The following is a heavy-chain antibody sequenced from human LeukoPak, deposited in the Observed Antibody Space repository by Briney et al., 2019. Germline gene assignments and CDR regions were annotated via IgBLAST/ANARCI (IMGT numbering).Heavy chain of an antibody. CDR2: IASDGSST. D-gene: IGHD4-23*01. J-gene: IGHJ4*02. V-gene: IGHV3-74*01. CDR3: ARGRPHGNDY. Sequence: GGSLRLSCAASGFTFSSYAMNRVRQAPGKGLVWVSRIASDGSSTTYADSVKGRFSISRDNAKNTLYLQMNSLRVEDTAAYYCARGRPHGNDYWGQGTLVTVSS. CDR1: GFTFSSYA.